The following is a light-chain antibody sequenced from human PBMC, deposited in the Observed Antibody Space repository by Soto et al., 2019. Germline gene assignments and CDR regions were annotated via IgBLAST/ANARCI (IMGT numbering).Light chain of an antibody. CDR2: EVN. J-gene: IGLJ1*01. CDR1: SSEVGGYDY. Sequence: QSALTQPASVSVSPGQSITISCTGTSSEVGGYDYVSWYQLHPGKAPKLMVFEVNNRPSGVSYRFSGSKSGNTASLTISGLQAEDEADYFCSSYSISTADLFGTGTKLTVL. CDR3: SSYSISTADL. V-gene: IGLV2-14*01.